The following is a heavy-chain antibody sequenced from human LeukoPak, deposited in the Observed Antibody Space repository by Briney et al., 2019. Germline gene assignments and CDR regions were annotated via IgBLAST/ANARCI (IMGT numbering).Heavy chain of an antibody. Sequence: ASVKVSCKASGYSLNSHYIHWVRQAPGQGLEWMGIINPSGGSTRYAETFQGRVTMTRDTSTSTVYMELSSLRSEDTAVYYCARGVGYCSGASCYEEGPFDYWGQGTLVTVSS. V-gene: IGHV1-46*02. J-gene: IGHJ4*02. CDR2: INPSGGST. D-gene: IGHD2-15*01. CDR3: ARGVGYCSGASCYEEGPFDY. CDR1: GYSLNSHY.